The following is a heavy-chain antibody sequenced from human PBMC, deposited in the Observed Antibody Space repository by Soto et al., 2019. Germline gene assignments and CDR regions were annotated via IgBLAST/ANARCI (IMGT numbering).Heavy chain of an antibody. V-gene: IGHV3-23*01. CDR3: AKDKASLGAGSYGIFDH. Sequence: EVHLLESGGGLVQPGGSLRLSCAASGFTFISYAMIWVRQAPGKGLEWVSGISGSGASTFYADSLKGRFTISRDNSKNTLYLQMSSLRAEDTTIYYCAKDKASLGAGSYGIFDHWGQGTLVTVSS. CDR2: ISGSGAST. D-gene: IGHD3-10*01. J-gene: IGHJ4*02. CDR1: GFTFISYA.